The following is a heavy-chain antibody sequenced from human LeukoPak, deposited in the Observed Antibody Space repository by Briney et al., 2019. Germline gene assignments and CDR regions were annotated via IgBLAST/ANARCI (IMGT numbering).Heavy chain of an antibody. J-gene: IGHJ6*04. Sequence: PGGSLRLSCAASGFTFSSYWMSWVRQAPGRGLEWVANIKQDGSEKYYVDSVKGRFTISRDNAKNSLYLQTNSLRAEDTAVYYCARDPIIAVADHYHYYGMDVWGKGTTVTVSS. D-gene: IGHD6-19*01. CDR3: ARDPIIAVADHYHYYGMDV. V-gene: IGHV3-7*03. CDR2: IKQDGSEK. CDR1: GFTFSSYW.